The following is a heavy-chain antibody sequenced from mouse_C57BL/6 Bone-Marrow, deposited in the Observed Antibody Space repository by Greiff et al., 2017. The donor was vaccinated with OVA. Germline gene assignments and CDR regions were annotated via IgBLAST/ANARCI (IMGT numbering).Heavy chain of an antibody. D-gene: IGHD3-2*02. J-gene: IGHJ2*01. CDR2: IYPGSGST. CDR3: ASPRLDY. Sequence: QVQLQQSGAELARPGASVKLSCKASGYTFTNYGISWVKQRTGQGLEWIGDIYPGSGSTNYNEKFKSKATLTVDTSSSTAYMQLSSLTSEDSAVYYCASPRLDYWGQGTTLTVSS. V-gene: IGHV1-81*01. CDR1: GYTFTNYG.